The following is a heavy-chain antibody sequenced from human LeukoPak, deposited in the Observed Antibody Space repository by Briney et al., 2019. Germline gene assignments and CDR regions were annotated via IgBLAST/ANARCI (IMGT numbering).Heavy chain of an antibody. CDR1: GGSFSGYY. Sequence: SETLSLTCAVYGGSFSGYYWSWIRQPPGKGLDWIGEINHSGSTNYNPSLKSRVTISVDTSKNQFSLKLSSVTAADTAVYYCARGRTDYYYYYMDVWGRGTTVTVSS. CDR2: INHSGST. J-gene: IGHJ6*03. V-gene: IGHV4-34*01. CDR3: ARGRTDYYYYYMDV. D-gene: IGHD1-1*01.